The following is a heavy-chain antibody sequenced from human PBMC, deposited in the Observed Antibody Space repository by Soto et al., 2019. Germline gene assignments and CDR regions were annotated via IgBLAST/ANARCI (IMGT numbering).Heavy chain of an antibody. CDR2: IIPISGTA. V-gene: IGHV1-69*12. CDR1: GGTFSSYA. J-gene: IGHJ5*02. D-gene: IGHD3-22*01. CDR3: ARGPDFNSSGYYYTWFDP. Sequence: QVQLVQSGAEVKKPGSSVKVSCKASGGTFSSYAISWVRQAHGQGLEWIGGIIPISGTANYAQKFQGRVTITADEATRTGYMELSSVRAEATAVYYWARGPDFNSSGYYYTWFDPWGQGTLVTVSS.